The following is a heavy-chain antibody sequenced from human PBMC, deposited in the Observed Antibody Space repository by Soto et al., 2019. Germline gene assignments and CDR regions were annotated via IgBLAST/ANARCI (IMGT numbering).Heavy chain of an antibody. CDR1: GGSISSSSYY. CDR3: ARQTLDIVATNGWLCEFYY. V-gene: IGHV4-39*01. CDR2: IYYSGST. J-gene: IGHJ4*02. Sequence: PSETLSLTCTVSGGSISSSSYYWGWIRQPPGKGLEWIGSIYYSGSTYYNPSLKSRVTISVDTSKNQFSLKLSSVTAADTAVYYCARQTLDIVATNGWLCEFYYWGQGTLVTVSS. D-gene: IGHD5-12*01.